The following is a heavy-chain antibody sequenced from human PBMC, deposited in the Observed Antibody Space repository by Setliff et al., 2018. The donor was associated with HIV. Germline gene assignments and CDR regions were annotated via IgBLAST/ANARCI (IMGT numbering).Heavy chain of an antibody. D-gene: IGHD6-13*01. CDR1: GGSISTSSYY. J-gene: IGHJ5*02. CDR2: IYYSGST. CDR3: AREWVLAATGTGIDP. Sequence: PSETLSLTCTVSGGSISTSSYYWGWIRQPPGKGLEWIGSIYYSGSTYYNPSLKSRVTISVDSSKNQFSLRLSSVTAADTAVYYCAREWVLAATGTGIDPWGQGTLVTVSS. V-gene: IGHV4-39*07.